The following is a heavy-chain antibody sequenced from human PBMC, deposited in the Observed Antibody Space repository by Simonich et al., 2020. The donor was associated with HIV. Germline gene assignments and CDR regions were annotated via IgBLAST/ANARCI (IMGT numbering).Heavy chain of an antibody. CDR1: GGSFRGYY. Sequence: QVQLQQWGAGLLKPSETLSLTCAVYGGSFRGYYWSWIRQPPGKGLEWIGEINHSGSTNYNPSRKSRVTISVDTSKNQFSLKLSSVTAADTAVYYCARRHPTAVTTPYFDYWGQGTLVTVSS. CDR3: ARRHPTAVTTPYFDY. CDR2: INHSGST. D-gene: IGHD4-17*01. V-gene: IGHV4-34*01. J-gene: IGHJ4*02.